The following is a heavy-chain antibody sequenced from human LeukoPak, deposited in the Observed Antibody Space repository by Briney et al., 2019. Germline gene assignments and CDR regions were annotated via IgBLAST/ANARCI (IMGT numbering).Heavy chain of an antibody. D-gene: IGHD3-3*01. V-gene: IGHV4-61*05. CDR3: ARYLEWLGVFDY. Sequence: PSETLSLTCTVSGGSISSSSYYWSWNRQPPGKGLEWIGYIYYSGSTNYNPSLKSRVTISVDTSKNQFSLKLSSVTAADTAVYYCARYLEWLGVFDYWGQGTLVTVSS. J-gene: IGHJ4*02. CDR2: IYYSGST. CDR1: GGSISSSSYY.